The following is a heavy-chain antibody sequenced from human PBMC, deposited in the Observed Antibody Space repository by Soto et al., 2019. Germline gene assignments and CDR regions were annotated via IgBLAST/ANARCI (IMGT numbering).Heavy chain of an antibody. CDR2: ISAYSGNT. Sequence: QIPLVQSGAEVKKPGASVKVSCKASGYTFTTYGITWVRQAPGQGLEWMGWISAYSGNTNYPQNLEGRVTMTTDTSKSTAYMELRSVRSDDTAVYYCARGNDNFDSWGQGTLVIVSS. J-gene: IGHJ4*02. V-gene: IGHV1-18*01. CDR1: GYTFTTYG. D-gene: IGHD1-1*01. CDR3: ARGNDNFDS.